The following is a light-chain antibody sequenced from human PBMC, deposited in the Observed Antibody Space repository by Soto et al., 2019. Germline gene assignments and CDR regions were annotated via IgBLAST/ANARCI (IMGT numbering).Light chain of an antibody. J-gene: IGLJ2*01. V-gene: IGLV2-14*01. CDR1: SSDVGGYNY. Sequence: QSALTQPDSVSGSPGQSITISCTGTSSDVGGYNYVSWYQQHPGKAPKLMISEVSNRPSGVSNRFSGSKSGNTASLTISGLQAEDEGDYYCSSYTSSSIVVFGGGTKLTVL. CDR2: EVS. CDR3: SSYTSSSIVV.